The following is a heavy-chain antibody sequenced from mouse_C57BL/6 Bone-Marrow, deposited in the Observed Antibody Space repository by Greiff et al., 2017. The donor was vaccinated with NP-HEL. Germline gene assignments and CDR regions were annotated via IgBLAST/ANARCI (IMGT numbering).Heavy chain of an antibody. CDR2: IYYSGTI. CDR1: GISITTGNYR. CDR3: ARGPGSSYRYFDV. J-gene: IGHJ1*03. D-gene: IGHD1-1*01. V-gene: IGHV3-5*01. Sequence: EVQLQQSGPGLVKPSQTVFLTCTVTGISITTGNYRWSWIRQFPGNKLEWIGYIYYSGTITYNPSLTSRTTITRDTPKNQFFLEMNSLTAEDTATYYCARGPGSSYRYFDVWGTGTTVTVSS.